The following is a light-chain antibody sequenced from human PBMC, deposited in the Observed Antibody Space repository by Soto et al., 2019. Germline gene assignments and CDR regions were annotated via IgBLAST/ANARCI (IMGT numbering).Light chain of an antibody. J-gene: IGKJ4*01. CDR1: QSVRSN. CDR2: GAT. CDR3: QQYVNWPTLT. Sequence: EIVLTQSPANLSVSPGERATLSCRASQSVRSNLAWYQQKPGQAPRLLIFGATTRATNISARFTGSGSGTEFTLTIISLQSEDFAVYYCQQYVNWPTLTFGGGTKVEIK. V-gene: IGKV3-15*01.